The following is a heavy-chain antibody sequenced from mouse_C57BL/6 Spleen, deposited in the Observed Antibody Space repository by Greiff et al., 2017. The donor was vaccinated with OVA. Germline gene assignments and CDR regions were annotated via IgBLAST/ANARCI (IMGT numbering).Heavy chain of an antibody. CDR1: GFTFSSYA. CDR2: ISDGGSYT. V-gene: IGHV5-4*01. CDR3: ARDRGGYTRDAMDY. D-gene: IGHD2-2*01. J-gene: IGHJ4*01. Sequence: EVKLVESGGGLVKPGGSLKLSCAASGFTFSSYAMSWVRQTPEKRLEWVATISDGGSYTYYPDNVKGRFTISRDNAKNNLYLQMSHLKSEDTAMYYCARDRGGYTRDAMDYWGQGTSVTVSS.